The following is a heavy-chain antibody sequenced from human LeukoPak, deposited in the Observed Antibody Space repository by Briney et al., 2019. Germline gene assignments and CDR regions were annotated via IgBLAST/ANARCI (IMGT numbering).Heavy chain of an antibody. D-gene: IGHD2-8*01. CDR2: IIGDGTRT. V-gene: IGHV3-74*01. CDR3: LRVDDTNGHNWFDP. Sequence: PGGSLRLSCAASGFSFSYYWMHWVRQGSGKGPVWVSRIIGDGTRTDYADSVKGRFTISRDNAKSTLYLQMNSLTVEGTAVYYCLRVDDTNGHNWFDPWGQGTLVTVSS. CDR1: GFSFSYYW. J-gene: IGHJ5*02.